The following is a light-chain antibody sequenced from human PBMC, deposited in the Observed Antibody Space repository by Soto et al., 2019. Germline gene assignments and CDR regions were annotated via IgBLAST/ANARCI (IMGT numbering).Light chain of an antibody. Sequence: SALTQPPSVSVSPGQSVTISCTGTSSDVGSYNRVCWYQQPPGTAPKLMIYEVSNRPSGVPDRFSASKSGNTASLTISWLQAEDEADYYCSSYTSSSTYVFGTGTKVTVL. V-gene: IGLV2-18*02. CDR2: EVS. CDR3: SSYTSSSTYV. J-gene: IGLJ1*01. CDR1: SSDVGSYNR.